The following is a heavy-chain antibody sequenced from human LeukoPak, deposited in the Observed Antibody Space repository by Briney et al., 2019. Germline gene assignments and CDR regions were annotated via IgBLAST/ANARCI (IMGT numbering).Heavy chain of an antibody. J-gene: IGHJ4*02. CDR3: AKGKGYYYGDY. Sequence: GGSLRLSCAASGFTFSSYAMSWVRQAPGKGLEGVSAISGSGGSTYYADSVKGRFTISRDNSKNTLYLQMNSLRADDTAVYYCAKGKGYYYGDYWGQGTLVTVSS. D-gene: IGHD3-22*01. CDR1: GFTFSSYA. V-gene: IGHV3-23*01. CDR2: ISGSGGST.